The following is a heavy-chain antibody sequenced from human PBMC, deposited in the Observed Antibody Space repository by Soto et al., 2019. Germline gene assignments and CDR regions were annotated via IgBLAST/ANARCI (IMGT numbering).Heavy chain of an antibody. CDR3: AKAFFGVVMGTYYYMDV. CDR1: GFTFSSYA. Sequence: GGSLRLSCAASGFTFSSYAMHWVRQAPGKGLEWVSAISGSGGSTYYADSVKGRFTISRDNSKNTLYLQMNSLRAEDTAVYYCAKAFFGVVMGTYYYMDVWGKGTTVTVSS. CDR2: ISGSGGST. V-gene: IGHV3-23*01. D-gene: IGHD3-3*01. J-gene: IGHJ6*03.